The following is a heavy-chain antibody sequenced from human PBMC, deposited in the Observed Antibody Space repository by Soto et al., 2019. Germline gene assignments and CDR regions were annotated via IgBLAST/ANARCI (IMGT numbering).Heavy chain of an antibody. CDR1: GDTFSNFD. CDR3: ATMIRGLIHWLDP. CDR2: MYPNNGQT. V-gene: IGHV1-8*01. J-gene: IGHJ5*02. Sequence: QVQLVQSGAEVKRPGASVKVSCKASGDTFSNFDFNWVRQATGQGPEWMGWMYPNNGQTAYARTFQGRVTMTWTSSTSTAYMELSSLTSEDPAVYYCATMIRGLIHWLDPWGQGTLVTVSS. D-gene: IGHD3-16*01.